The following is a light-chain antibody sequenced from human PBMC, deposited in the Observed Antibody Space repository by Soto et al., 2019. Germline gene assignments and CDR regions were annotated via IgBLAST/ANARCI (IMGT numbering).Light chain of an antibody. J-gene: IGKJ4*01. CDR3: QKYNSAPLT. V-gene: IGKV1-27*01. CDR1: QDISNS. Sequence: DIQMTQSPSSLSASVGDRVTITCRASQDISNSSAWYQQKPGKVPKVLIYAASILQSGVPARFSGSGSGTDFTLTIISLQPEDVATYYCQKYNSAPLTFGGGTKVEI. CDR2: AAS.